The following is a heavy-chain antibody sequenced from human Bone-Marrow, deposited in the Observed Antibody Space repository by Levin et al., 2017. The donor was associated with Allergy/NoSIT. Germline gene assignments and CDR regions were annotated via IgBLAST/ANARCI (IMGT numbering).Heavy chain of an antibody. V-gene: IGHV1-18*01. CDR2: ISAYNGNT. D-gene: IGHD3-10*01. J-gene: IGHJ6*02. CDR1: GYTFTSYG. Sequence: GASVKVSCKASGYTFTSYGISWVRQAPGQGLEWMGWISAYNGNTNYAQQFQGRATMTTDTSTSTAYMELRSLRSDDTAVYYCARYHLWFGDFPYGMDVWGQGTTVTVSS. CDR3: ARYHLWFGDFPYGMDV.